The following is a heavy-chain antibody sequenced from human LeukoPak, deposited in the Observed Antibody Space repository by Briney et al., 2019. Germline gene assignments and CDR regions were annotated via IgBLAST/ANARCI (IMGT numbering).Heavy chain of an antibody. CDR1: GGSISSGGYY. Sequence: SETLSLTCTVSGGSISSGGYYWSWIRQPPGKGLEWIGYIYHSGSTYYNPSLKSRVTISVDRSKNQFSLKLSSVTAADTAVYYCARDATYDSSGYYFDWGQGTLVTVSS. CDR3: ARDATYDSSGYYFD. J-gene: IGHJ4*02. V-gene: IGHV4-30-2*01. CDR2: IYHSGST. D-gene: IGHD3-22*01.